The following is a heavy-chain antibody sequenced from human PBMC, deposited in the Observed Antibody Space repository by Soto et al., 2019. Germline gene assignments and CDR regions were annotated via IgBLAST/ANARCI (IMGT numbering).Heavy chain of an antibody. CDR2: IWYDGSNK. J-gene: IGHJ6*02. D-gene: IGHD3-3*01. V-gene: IGHV3-33*01. CDR3: ARDRRHYDFWSGYWHLYYYYGMDV. Sequence: GGSLRLSCAACGFTFSSYGMHWVRQAPGKGLEWVAVIWYDGSNKYYADSVKGRFTISRDNSKNMLYLQMNSLRAEDTAVYYCARDRRHYDFWSGYWHLYYYYGMDVWGQGTTVTVSS. CDR1: GFTFSSYG.